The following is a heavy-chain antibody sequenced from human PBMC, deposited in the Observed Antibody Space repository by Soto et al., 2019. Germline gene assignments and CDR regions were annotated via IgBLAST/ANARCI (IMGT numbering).Heavy chain of an antibody. CDR1: GGCISRYY. CDR2: MYNTGST. V-gene: IGHV4-59*01. CDR3: ALTLLTGRYYFDY. J-gene: IGHJ4*01. Sequence: PSETLSLTCTVSGGCISRYYWSRIRQPPGKGLEWIGYMYNTGSTVYNPSFKSRVTISVDTSKNQFSLKLNSVTAADTAVYYCALTLLTGRYYFDYWGQGTLVTVS. D-gene: IGHD3-9*01.